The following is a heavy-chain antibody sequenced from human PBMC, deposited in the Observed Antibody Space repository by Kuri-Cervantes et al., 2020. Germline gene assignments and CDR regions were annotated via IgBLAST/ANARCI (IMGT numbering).Heavy chain of an antibody. D-gene: IGHD2-8*01. J-gene: IGHJ4*02. CDR1: GFSHNNARMG. CDR3: AHRWRMGVDY. CDR2: IFSNDEK. Sequence: SGPTLVKPTESLTLTCTVSGFSHNNARMGVSWIRQPPGKALEWLAHIFSNDEKSYSTSLKSRLTISNDTSKNQVVLTMTNMDPVDTATYYCAHRWRMGVDYWGQGTLVTVSS. V-gene: IGHV2-26*01.